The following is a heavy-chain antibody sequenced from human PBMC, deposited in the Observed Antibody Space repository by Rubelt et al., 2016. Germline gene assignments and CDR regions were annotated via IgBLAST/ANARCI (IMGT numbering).Heavy chain of an antibody. Sequence: QVQLQESGPGLVKPSETLSLTCTVSGYSISSGYYWGWIRQPPGKGLEWIGSIYHRGSTYYNPSLKSRVTISVDTSKNQCSLKLSSVTAADTAVYYCARDHSSGWYLEGFFDYWGQGTLVTVSS. CDR3: ARDHSSGWYLEGFFDY. CDR1: GYSISSGYY. J-gene: IGHJ4*02. D-gene: IGHD6-19*01. CDR2: IYHRGST. V-gene: IGHV4-38-2*02.